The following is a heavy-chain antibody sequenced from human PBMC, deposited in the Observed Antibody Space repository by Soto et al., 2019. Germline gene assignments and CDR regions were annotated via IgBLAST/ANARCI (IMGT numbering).Heavy chain of an antibody. V-gene: IGHV3-9*01. CDR2: ISWNSGSI. Sequence: GGSLRLSCAASGFTFDDYAMHWVRQAPGKGLEWVSGISWNSGSIGYADSVKGRFTISRDNAKNSLYLQMNSLRAEDTALYYCAKDMGYRKISSSGRSHAFDIWGQGTMVTVSS. D-gene: IGHD6-6*01. CDR3: AKDMGYRKISSSGRSHAFDI. J-gene: IGHJ3*02. CDR1: GFTFDDYA.